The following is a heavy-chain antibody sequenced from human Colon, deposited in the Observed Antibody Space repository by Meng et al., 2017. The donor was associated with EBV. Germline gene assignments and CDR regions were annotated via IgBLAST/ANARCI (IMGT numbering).Heavy chain of an antibody. J-gene: IGHJ4*02. CDR2: FNHTGGI. V-gene: IGHV4-34*01. CDR3: ARRPTGIDY. CDR1: GGSFSGYY. D-gene: IGHD2-8*02. Sequence: QVQLQQWGAGLLXXXXTLSLTGAVYGGSFSGYYWSWIRQSPGKGLEWIGGFNHTGGINYNAALKSRVTISVDTSKNQFSLRLSSLTAADTAIYYCARRPTGIDYWGQGTLVTVSS.